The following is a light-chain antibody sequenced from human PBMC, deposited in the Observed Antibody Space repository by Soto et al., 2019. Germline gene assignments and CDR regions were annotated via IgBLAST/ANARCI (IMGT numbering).Light chain of an antibody. CDR2: EVS. Sequence: QSALTQPASVSGSPGQSITISCTGTSSDVGDSNSVSWYQQQPGKVPKLMIYEVSNRPSGISNRFSGSKSGNTASLTISGLKADDEADYYCTSHTSSTPHYVFGTGTKLTVL. CDR3: TSHTSSTPHYV. J-gene: IGLJ1*01. V-gene: IGLV2-14*01. CDR1: SSDVGDSNS.